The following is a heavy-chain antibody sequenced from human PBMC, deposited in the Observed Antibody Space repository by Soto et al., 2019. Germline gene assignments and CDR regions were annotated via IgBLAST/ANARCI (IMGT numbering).Heavy chain of an antibody. Sequence: PGGSLRLSCAASGFTFSSYAMSWVRQAPGKGLEWVSAISGSGGSTYYADSVKGRFTISRDNSKNTLYLQMNSLRAEDTAVYYCSKTWLAPGDYYYGMDVWGQGTTVTVSS. CDR1: GFTFSSYA. CDR3: SKTWLAPGDYYYGMDV. J-gene: IGHJ6*02. V-gene: IGHV3-23*01. D-gene: IGHD6-19*01. CDR2: ISGSGGST.